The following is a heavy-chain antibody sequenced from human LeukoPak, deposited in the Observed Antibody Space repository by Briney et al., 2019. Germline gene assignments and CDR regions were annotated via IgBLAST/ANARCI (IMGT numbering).Heavy chain of an antibody. CDR1: GGSFSGYY. J-gene: IGHJ5*02. Sequence: SETLSLTCAVYGGSFSGYYWSWIRQPPGKGLEWIGEINHSGSTNYNPSLKSRVTISVDTSKNQFSLKLSSVTAADTAVYYCAREARRGVRGVKWKNWFDPWGQGTLVTVSS. CDR3: AREARRGVRGVKWKNWFDP. V-gene: IGHV4-34*01. D-gene: IGHD3-10*01. CDR2: INHSGST.